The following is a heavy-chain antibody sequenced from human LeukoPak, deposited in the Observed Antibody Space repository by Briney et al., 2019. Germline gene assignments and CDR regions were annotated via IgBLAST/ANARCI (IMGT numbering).Heavy chain of an antibody. CDR2: IKRDGSEK. J-gene: IGHJ4*02. CDR1: GFTVSSTY. V-gene: IGHV3-7*04. D-gene: IGHD6-19*01. Sequence: GGSLRLSCTSSGFTVSSTYISWVRQAPGKGLEWVANIKRDGSEKYYVDSVKGRFTISRDNAKNSLYLQMNSLRAEDTGVYYCARDQVAVPGGDYWGQGTLVTVSS. CDR3: ARDQVAVPGGDY.